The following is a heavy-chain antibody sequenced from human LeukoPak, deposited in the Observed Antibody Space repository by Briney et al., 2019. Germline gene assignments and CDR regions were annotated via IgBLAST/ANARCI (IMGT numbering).Heavy chain of an antibody. CDR1: GESFSGYY. CDR2: INHSGST. CDR3: ARGAGLRYFAFDY. D-gene: IGHD3-9*01. V-gene: IGHV4-34*01. J-gene: IGHJ4*02. Sequence: PSETLSLTCAVYGESFSGYYWSWIRQPPGKGLEWIGEINHSGSTNYNPSLKSRVTISVDTSKNQFFLKLSSVTAADTAVYYCARGAGLRYFAFDYWGQGTLVTVSS.